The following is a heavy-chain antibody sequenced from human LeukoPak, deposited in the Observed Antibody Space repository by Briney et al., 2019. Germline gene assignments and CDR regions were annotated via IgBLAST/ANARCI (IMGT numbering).Heavy chain of an antibody. CDR2: IYYSGST. V-gene: IGHV4-59*01. Sequence: PSETLSLTCTVTGGSLSSYYWSWIRQPPGKGLEGIGYIYYSGSTNYNPSLKSRVTITVDTSKNQFSLKLSSVTAADTAVYYCARGYSSSYSYYYYMDVWGKGTTVTVSS. D-gene: IGHD6-13*01. CDR1: GGSLSSYY. J-gene: IGHJ6*03. CDR3: ARGYSSSYSYYYYMDV.